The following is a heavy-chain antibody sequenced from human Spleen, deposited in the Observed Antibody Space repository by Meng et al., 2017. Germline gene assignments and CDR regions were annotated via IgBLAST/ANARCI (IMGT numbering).Heavy chain of an antibody. V-gene: IGHV4-38-2*01. CDR2: IYQSGST. CDR1: GYSITGSYN. J-gene: IGHJ6*02. CDR3: AGGAVVTLIFYHAMDV. D-gene: IGHD2-21*02. Sequence: SETLSLTCAVSGYSITGSYNWGWIRQSPRKGLEWIGSIYQSGSTYYNPSLKSRVTMSADTSKNQFSLKLTSVTAADTAVYYCAGGAVVTLIFYHAMDVWGQGTMVTVSS.